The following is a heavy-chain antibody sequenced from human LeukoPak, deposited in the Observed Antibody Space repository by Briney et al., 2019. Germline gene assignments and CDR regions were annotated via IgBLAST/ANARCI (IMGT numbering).Heavy chain of an antibody. D-gene: IGHD6-19*01. J-gene: IGHJ4*02. CDR3: ARDSGRFRLDY. Sequence: GGSLRLSCAASGFTFSSSWMIWVRQAPGKGLEWVASINEDGSETYYVDSVKGRFTVSRDNAGKSLYVQMNSLRVEDTAVYYCARDSGRFRLDYWGQGVLVTVSS. CDR2: INEDGSET. CDR1: GFTFSSSW. V-gene: IGHV3-7*01.